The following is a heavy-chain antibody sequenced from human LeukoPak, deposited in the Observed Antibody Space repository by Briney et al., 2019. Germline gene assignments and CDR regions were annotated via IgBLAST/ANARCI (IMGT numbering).Heavy chain of an antibody. CDR3: ARVGRGGYCSSTSCYIFDY. D-gene: IGHD2-2*02. V-gene: IGHV4-61*02. CDR2: IYTSGST. J-gene: IGHJ4*02. CDR1: GGSISSGGYS. Sequence: SQTLSLTCAVSGGSISSGGYSWSWIRQPAGKGLEWIGRIYTSGSTNYNPSLKSRVTMSVDTSKNQFSLKLSSVTAADTAVYYCARVGRGGYCSSTSCYIFDYWGQGTLVTVSS.